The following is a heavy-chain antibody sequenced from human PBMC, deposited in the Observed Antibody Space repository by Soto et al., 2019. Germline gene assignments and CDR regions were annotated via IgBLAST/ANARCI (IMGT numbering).Heavy chain of an antibody. CDR3: AKDQVPVYYYDSRGTFDY. D-gene: IGHD3-22*01. V-gene: IGHV3-23*04. CDR1: GFTFSTYA. Sequence: EVHLVESGGGVVQPGGSLRLSCAASGFTFSTYAMNWVRQAPGKGLEWVSGISGGGDSTYYADSVKGRFIISRDNSKNTLFLQVNTLRAEDTAVYYCAKDQVPVYYYDSRGTFDYWGQGNLVTVSS. CDR2: ISGGGDST. J-gene: IGHJ4*02.